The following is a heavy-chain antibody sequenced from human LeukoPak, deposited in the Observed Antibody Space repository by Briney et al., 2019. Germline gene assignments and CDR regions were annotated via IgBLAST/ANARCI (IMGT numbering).Heavy chain of an antibody. CDR1: GGSFTGCY. J-gene: IGHJ6*02. D-gene: IGHD2-15*01. CDR3: ARGRNPRTAGYCSGGSCYRIGMDV. CDR2: INHSGSN. Sequence: SETLSLTCDVYGGSFTGCYWSWIRQPPGKGLEWIGGINHSGSNTYYPSLKSRVTISVDTSKNQFSLKLSSVTAADTAVHYCARGRNPRTAGYCSGGSCYRIGMDVWGQGTTVTVSS. V-gene: IGHV4-34*01.